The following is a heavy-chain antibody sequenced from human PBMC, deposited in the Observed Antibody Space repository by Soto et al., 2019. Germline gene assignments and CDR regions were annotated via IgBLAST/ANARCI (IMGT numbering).Heavy chain of an antibody. CDR2: INHSGST. CDR3: AGHKAARLYYYYYYGMDV. J-gene: IGHJ6*02. D-gene: IGHD6-6*01. CDR1: GGSFSGYY. V-gene: IGHV4-34*01. Sequence: SETLSLTCAVYGGSFSGYYWSWIRQPPGKGLEWIGEINHSGSTNYNPSLKSRVTISVDTSKNQFSLKLSSVTAADTAVYYCAGHKAARLYYYYYYGMDVWGQGTTVTVSS.